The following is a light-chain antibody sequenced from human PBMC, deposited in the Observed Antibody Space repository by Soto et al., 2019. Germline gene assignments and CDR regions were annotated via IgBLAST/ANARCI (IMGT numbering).Light chain of an antibody. CDR1: QDIRNN. J-gene: IGKJ3*01. Sequence: DFQMTQSPSSLSASVGDRVTITCRASQDIRNNLAWYLQKPGKVPQLLIYTASTLKSGVTSRLSASGSGTDFTLTISCLQPEDVGIYYCQKCNGAPFTSGPGTTVDIK. CDR3: QKCNGAPFT. V-gene: IGKV1-27*01. CDR2: TAS.